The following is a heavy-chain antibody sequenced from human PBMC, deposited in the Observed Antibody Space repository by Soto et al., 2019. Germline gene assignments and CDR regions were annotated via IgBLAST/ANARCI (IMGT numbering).Heavy chain of an antibody. J-gene: IGHJ4*02. CDR3: ARGYSSGSPPFDY. V-gene: IGHV4-39*01. CDR1: GGSISSSSYY. D-gene: IGHD3-22*01. Sequence: QLQLQESGPGLVKPSEPLSLTCTVSGGSISSSSYYWGWIRQPPGKGLEWIGSIYYSGSTYYNPSLKSRVTIPVDASKNQYSLKLSSVTAADTAGYYCARGYSSGSPPFDYWGQGTLVTVSS. CDR2: IYYSGST.